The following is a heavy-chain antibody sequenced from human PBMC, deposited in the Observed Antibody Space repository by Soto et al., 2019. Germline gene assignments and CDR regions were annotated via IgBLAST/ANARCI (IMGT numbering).Heavy chain of an antibody. J-gene: IGHJ5*02. Sequence: SETLSLTCTVSGGSISSYYWSWIRQPPGKGLEWIGYIYYSGSTNYNPSLKSRVTISVDTSKNQFSLKLSSVTAADTAVYSCARGGITMVRGVNNWFDPWGQGTLVTVS. V-gene: IGHV4-59*01. CDR1: GGSISSYY. CDR2: IYYSGST. CDR3: ARGGITMVRGVNNWFDP. D-gene: IGHD3-10*01.